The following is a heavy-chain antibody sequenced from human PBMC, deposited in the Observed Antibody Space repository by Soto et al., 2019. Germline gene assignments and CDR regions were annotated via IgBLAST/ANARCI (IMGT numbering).Heavy chain of an antibody. V-gene: IGHV4-59*01. CDR2: IFYSGST. CDR1: GGSISGYY. J-gene: IGHJ4*02. Sequence: SETLSLTCTVSGGSISGYYWSWIRQRPGKGLEWIGYIFYSGSTNYNPSLQSRVTMSVDTSKNQFSLKLSSVTAADTAFYYCVRIYCRGGTCPGFLDHSGQGTLVTVSS. CDR3: VRIYCRGGTCPGFLDH. D-gene: IGHD2-15*01.